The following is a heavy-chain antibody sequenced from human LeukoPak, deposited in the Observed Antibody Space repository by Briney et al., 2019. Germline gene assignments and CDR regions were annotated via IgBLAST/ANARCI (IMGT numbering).Heavy chain of an antibody. CDR1: GFTFGTYW. CDR3: ARENHATFDY. D-gene: IGHD1-14*01. J-gene: IGHJ4*02. Sequence: PGGSLRLSCAASGFTFGTYWMSWVRQAPGKGLEWVATINQHGNEKYYVDSVRGRFTISRDNAKNSLYLQMNSLRVEDTAVYYCARENHATFDYWGQGSLVTVSS. V-gene: IGHV3-7*04. CDR2: INQHGNEK.